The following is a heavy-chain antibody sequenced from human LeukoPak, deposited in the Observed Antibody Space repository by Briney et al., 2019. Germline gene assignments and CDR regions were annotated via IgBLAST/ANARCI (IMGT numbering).Heavy chain of an antibody. CDR2: ISYDGSNK. Sequence: GGSLRLSCAASGFTFSSYAMHWVRQAPGKGLEWVAVISYDGSNKYYADSVKGRFTISRDNAKNSLYLQMNSLRAEDTAVYYCARDRPSYYYDSSGLLLDYWGQGTLVTVSS. D-gene: IGHD3-22*01. CDR3: ARDRPSYYYDSSGLLLDY. CDR1: GFTFSSYA. V-gene: IGHV3-30-3*01. J-gene: IGHJ4*02.